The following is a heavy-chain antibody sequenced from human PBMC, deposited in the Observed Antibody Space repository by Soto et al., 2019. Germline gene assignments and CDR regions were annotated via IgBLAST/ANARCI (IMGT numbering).Heavy chain of an antibody. CDR1: GFTFSSYA. J-gene: IGHJ3*02. CDR3: AKDRGAARRRLDAFDI. Sequence: SGGSLRLSCAASGFTFSSYAMSWVRQAPGKGLEWVSAISGSGGSTYYADSVKGRFTISRDNSKNTLYLQMNSLRAEDTAVYYCAKDRGAARRRLDAFDIWGQGTMVTVSS. V-gene: IGHV3-23*01. D-gene: IGHD6-6*01. CDR2: ISGSGGST.